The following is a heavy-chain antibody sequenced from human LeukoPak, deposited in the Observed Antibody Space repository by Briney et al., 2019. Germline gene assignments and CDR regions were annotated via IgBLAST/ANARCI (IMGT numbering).Heavy chain of an antibody. CDR1: GGSISSSSYY. V-gene: IGHV4-39*07. J-gene: IGHJ4*02. CDR3: ARAFLGIEDY. D-gene: IGHD7-27*01. CDR2: IYYSGST. Sequence: SETLSLTCTVSGGSISSSSYYWGWIRQPPGKGLEWIGSIYYSGSTYYNPSLKSRVTISVDTSKNQFSLKLSSVTAADTAVYYCARAFLGIEDYWGQGTLVTVSS.